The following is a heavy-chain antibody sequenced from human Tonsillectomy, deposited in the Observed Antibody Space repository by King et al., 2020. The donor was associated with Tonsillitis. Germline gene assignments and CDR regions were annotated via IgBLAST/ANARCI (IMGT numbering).Heavy chain of an antibody. V-gene: IGHV4-61*02. CDR3: AREYYKFSFDP. D-gene: IGHD3-3*01. CDR2: VYTSGST. Sequence: QLQESGPGLVKPSQTLSLTCTVSGASISSAIYYWSWIRQPAGKGLEWIGRVYTSGSTNYNPSLKSRITISVDTSKNQFSLKLSSVTAADTAVYYCAREYYKFSFDPWGQGALVTVSS. J-gene: IGHJ5*02. CDR1: GASISSAIYY.